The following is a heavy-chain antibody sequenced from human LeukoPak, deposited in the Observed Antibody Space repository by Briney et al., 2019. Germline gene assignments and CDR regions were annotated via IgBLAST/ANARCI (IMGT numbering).Heavy chain of an antibody. CDR2: INPNSGGT. CDR3: ARDGGP. CDR1: GYTFTSYD. D-gene: IGHD2-15*01. V-gene: IGHV1-2*04. J-gene: IGHJ5*02. Sequence: GASVKVSCKASGYTFTSYDINWVRQATGQGLEWMGWINPNSGGTNYAQKFQGWVTMTRDTSISTAYMELSRLRSDDTAVYYCARDGGPWGQGTLVTVSS.